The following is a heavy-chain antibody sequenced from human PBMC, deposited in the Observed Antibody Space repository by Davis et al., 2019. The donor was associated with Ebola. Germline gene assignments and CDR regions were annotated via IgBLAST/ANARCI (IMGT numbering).Heavy chain of an antibody. V-gene: IGHV3-21*01. CDR3: ARGPEIVATIFDY. CDR1: GFTFSSYS. Sequence: PGGSLRLSCAASGFTFSSYSMNWVRQAPGKGLEWVSSISSSSSYIYYADSVKGRFTISRDNAKNSLYLQMNSLRAEDTAVYYCARGPEIVATIFDYWGQGTLVTVSS. D-gene: IGHD5-12*01. J-gene: IGHJ4*02. CDR2: ISSSSSYI.